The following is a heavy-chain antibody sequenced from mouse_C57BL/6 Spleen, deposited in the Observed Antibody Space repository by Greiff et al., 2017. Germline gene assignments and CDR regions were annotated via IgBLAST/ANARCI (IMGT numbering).Heavy chain of an antibody. CDR1: GYTFTSYT. D-gene: IGHD2-4*01. Sequence: VKLVESGAELARPGASVTMSCKASGYTFTSYTMHWVKQRPGQGLEWIGYINPSSGYTKYNQKFKDKATLTADKSSSTAYMQLSSLTSEDSAVYYCARGGIYDYDDSDYGGQGTTLTVSS. J-gene: IGHJ2*01. V-gene: IGHV1-4*01. CDR3: ARGGIYDYDDSDY. CDR2: INPSSGYT.